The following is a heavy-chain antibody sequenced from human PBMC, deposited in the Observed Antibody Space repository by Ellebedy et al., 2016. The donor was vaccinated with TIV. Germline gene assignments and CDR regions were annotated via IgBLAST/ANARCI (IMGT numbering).Heavy chain of an antibody. Sequence: GGSLRPSCSASGFTFSDYAMSWVRQAPGKGLEWVSAISGSGGSTSYADSVKGRFTISRDNSKTMLYLQMNSLRAEDTAVYYCAKVRTDCWGQGTLVTVSS. CDR3: AKVRTDC. V-gene: IGHV3-23*01. CDR1: GFTFSDYA. CDR2: ISGSGGST. J-gene: IGHJ4*02.